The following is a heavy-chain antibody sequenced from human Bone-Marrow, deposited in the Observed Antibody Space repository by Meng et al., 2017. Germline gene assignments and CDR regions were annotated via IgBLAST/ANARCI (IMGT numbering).Heavy chain of an antibody. CDR3: ATSGYDSSGYYKILDY. CDR2: ISSDSGTI. CDR1: EFSFSSYE. J-gene: IGHJ4*02. V-gene: IGHV3-48*03. Sequence: GESLKISCAASEFSFSSYEMNWVRQAPGKGLEWVLYISSDSGTIFYADSVKGRFTISRDNAKNSLFLQMNSLRAEDTAVYYCATSGYDSSGYYKILDYWGQGTLVTVSS. D-gene: IGHD3-22*01.